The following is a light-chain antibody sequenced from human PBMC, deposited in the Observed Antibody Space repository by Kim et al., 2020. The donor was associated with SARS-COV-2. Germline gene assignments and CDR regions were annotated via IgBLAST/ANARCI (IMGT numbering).Light chain of an antibody. CDR1: QSISSY. J-gene: IGKJ5*01. CDR2: AAS. V-gene: IGKV1-39*01. CDR3: QQSYSTPSIT. Sequence: SVGDRVTITCLASQSISSYLNWYQQKPGKAPKLLIYAASSLQSGVPSRFSGSGSGTDFTLTISSLQPEDFATYYCQQSYSTPSITFGQGTRLEIK.